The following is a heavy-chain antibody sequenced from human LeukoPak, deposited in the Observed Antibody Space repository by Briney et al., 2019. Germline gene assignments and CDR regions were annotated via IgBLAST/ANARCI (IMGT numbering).Heavy chain of an antibody. Sequence: VASVKVSCKASGGTFSSYAISWMRQAPGQGLEWMGGVIPIFGTANYAQKFQGRVTITTDESTSTAYMELSSLRSEDTAVYYCARTVHRPAFVWEPLGYFDYWGQGTLVTVSS. J-gene: IGHJ4*02. D-gene: IGHD1-26*01. CDR3: ARTVHRPAFVWEPLGYFDY. CDR1: GGTFSSYA. V-gene: IGHV1-69*05. CDR2: VIPIFGTA.